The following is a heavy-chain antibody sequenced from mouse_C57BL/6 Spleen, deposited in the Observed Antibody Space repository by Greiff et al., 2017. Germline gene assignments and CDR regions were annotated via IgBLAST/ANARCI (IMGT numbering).Heavy chain of an antibody. V-gene: IGHV7-1*01. J-gene: IGHJ1*03. CDR2: SRNKANDYTT. CDR3: ARVYYDYDVGYFDV. Sequence: EVKVVESGGGLVQSGRSLRLSCATSGFTFSDFYMEWVRQAPGKGLEWIAASRNKANDYTTEYSASVKGRFIVSRDTSQSILYLQMNALRAEDTAIYYCARVYYDYDVGYFDVWGTGTTVTVSS. D-gene: IGHD2-4*01. CDR1: GFTFSDFY.